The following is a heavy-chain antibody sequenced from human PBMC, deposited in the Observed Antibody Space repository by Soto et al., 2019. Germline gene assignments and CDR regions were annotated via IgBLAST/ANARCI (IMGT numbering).Heavy chain of an antibody. CDR1: GFTFSNYE. D-gene: IGHD3-3*01. CDR3: ARGPTIFGVINNWFDP. Sequence: GGSLRLSCVASGFTFSNYEMNWVRQAPGKGLEWVSDISSSGTTIYYADSVKGRFTISRDNAKNSLYLQMNSLRGEDTAVYYCARGPTIFGVINNWFDPWGQGTLVTVSS. J-gene: IGHJ5*02. CDR2: ISSSGTTI. V-gene: IGHV3-48*03.